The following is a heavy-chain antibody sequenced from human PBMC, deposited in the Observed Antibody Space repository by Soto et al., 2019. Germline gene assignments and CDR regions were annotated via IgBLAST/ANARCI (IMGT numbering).Heavy chain of an antibody. D-gene: IGHD1-26*01. V-gene: IGHV3-48*03. CDR1: GFPFSKYE. CDR2: ISSSGITI. J-gene: IGHJ4*02. Sequence: GESLRLPCSASGFPFSKYEMNWVRQAPGKGLEWVSYISSSGITIYYADSVKGRFTISRDNAKNSLYLQMNSLRAEDTAVYYCARASSGSYYGPYYFDYWGQGPLVTGSA. CDR3: ARASSGSYYGPYYFDY.